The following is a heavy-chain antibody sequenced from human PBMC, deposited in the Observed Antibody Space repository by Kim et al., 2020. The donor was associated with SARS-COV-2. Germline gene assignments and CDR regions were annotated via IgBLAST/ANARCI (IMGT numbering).Heavy chain of an antibody. J-gene: IGHJ4*02. V-gene: IGHV3-30*03. CDR2: ISYDGSNK. CDR1: GFTFSSYG. CDR3: AVHREWELLTDY. Sequence: GGSLRLSCAASGFTFSSYGMHWVRQAPGKGLEWVAVISYDGSNKYYADSVKGRFTISRDNSKNTLYLQMNSLRAEDTAVYYCAVHREWELLTDYWGQGTLVTVSS. D-gene: IGHD1-26*01.